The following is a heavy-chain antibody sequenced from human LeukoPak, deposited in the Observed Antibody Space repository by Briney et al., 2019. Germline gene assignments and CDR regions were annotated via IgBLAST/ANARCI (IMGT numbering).Heavy chain of an antibody. J-gene: IGHJ4*02. D-gene: IGHD3-3*01. CDR3: ARDPGYDFWSGWYFDY. CDR1: GYTFTSYY. V-gene: IGHV1-46*01. CDR2: INPSGGST. Sequence: ASVKVSGKASGYTFTSYYMHWVRQAPGQGLVWMGIINPSGGSTSYAQKFQGRVTMTRDTSTSTVYMELSSLRSEDTAVYYCARDPGYDFWSGWYFDYWGQETLVTVSS.